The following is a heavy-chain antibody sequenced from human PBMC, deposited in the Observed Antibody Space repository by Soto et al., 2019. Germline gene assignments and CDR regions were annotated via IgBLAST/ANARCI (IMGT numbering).Heavy chain of an antibody. CDR1: GGTFSSYA. CDR2: IIPIFGTA. CDR3: ARVIFNTDYYYGMDV. V-gene: IGHV1-69*13. J-gene: IGHJ6*02. Sequence: SVKVSCKASGGTFSSYAISWVRQAPGQGLEWMGGIIPIFGTANYAQKFQGRVTITADESTSTAYMELSSLRSEDTAVYYCARVIFNTDYYYGMDVWGQGTTVTVSS.